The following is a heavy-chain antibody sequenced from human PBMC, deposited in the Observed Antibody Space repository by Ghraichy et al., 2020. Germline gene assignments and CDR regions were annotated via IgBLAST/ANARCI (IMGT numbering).Heavy chain of an antibody. V-gene: IGHV4-39*01. CDR1: GGSISSSSYY. CDR3: ARHSCGGWRSSTSCYVDY. J-gene: IGHJ4*02. D-gene: IGHD2-2*01. Sequence: SETLSLTCTVSGGSISSSSYYWGWIRQPPGKGLEWIGSIYYSGSTYYNPSLKSRVTISVDTSKNQFSLKLSSVTAADTAVYYCARHSCGGWRSSTSCYVDYWGQGTLVTVSS. CDR2: IYYSGST.